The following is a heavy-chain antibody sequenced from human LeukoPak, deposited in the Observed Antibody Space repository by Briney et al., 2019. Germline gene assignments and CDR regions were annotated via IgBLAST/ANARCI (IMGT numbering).Heavy chain of an antibody. CDR1: GFTFSSFP. J-gene: IGHJ4*02. D-gene: IGHD3-22*01. V-gene: IGHV3-23*01. CDR3: ARDSSYYYDGSGYYLYYFDY. CDR2: ISGSGGNT. Sequence: PGGSLRLSCAASGFTFSSFPMSWVRQAPGRGLEWVSSISGSGGNTYYAASVEGRFTISRDYSKDTLSLQMNSLRAEDTAVYYCARDSSYYYDGSGYYLYYFDYWGQGTLVTVSS.